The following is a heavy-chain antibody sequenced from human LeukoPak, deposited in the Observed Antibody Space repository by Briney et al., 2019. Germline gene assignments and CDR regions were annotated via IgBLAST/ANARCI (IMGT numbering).Heavy chain of an antibody. J-gene: IGHJ4*02. CDR2: ISAYNGNT. V-gene: IGHV1-18*01. CDR3: AVGNECSSTSCYVVVDY. CDR1: GYTFTSYG. Sequence: ASVKVSCKASGYTFTSYGISWVRQAPGQGVEWLGWISAYNGNTNYAQKLQGRVTMTTDTSTSTAYMELRSLRSDDTAVYYCAVGNECSSTSCYVVVDYWGQGTLVTVSS. D-gene: IGHD2-2*01.